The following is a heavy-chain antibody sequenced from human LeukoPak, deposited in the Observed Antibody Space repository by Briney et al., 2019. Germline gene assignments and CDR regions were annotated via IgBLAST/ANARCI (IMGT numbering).Heavy chain of an antibody. Sequence: GALVKVSCKASGYTFTGYYMHWVRQAPGQGLEWMGRINPNSGGTNYAQKFQGRVTMTRDTSISTAYMELSRLRSDDTAVYYCARDPGSGYYYDYWGQGTLVTVSS. CDR2: INPNSGGT. D-gene: IGHD3-22*01. V-gene: IGHV1-2*06. J-gene: IGHJ4*02. CDR1: GYTFTGYY. CDR3: ARDPGSGYYYDY.